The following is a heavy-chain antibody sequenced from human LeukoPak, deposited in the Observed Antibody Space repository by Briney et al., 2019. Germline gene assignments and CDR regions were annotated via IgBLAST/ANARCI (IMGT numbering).Heavy chain of an antibody. CDR2: MNPNTGDT. D-gene: IGHD3-3*01. CDR3: ARSRRITGFGVPKGGWFDP. J-gene: IGHJ5*02. V-gene: IGHV1-8*03. Sequence: GASVTVSCKASGYTFTTYDINWVRQATGQGVEWMGWMNPNTGDTGYAQKCQGRVTLTRNTSISTAYMELSSLRSEDTAVYYCARSRRITGFGVPKGGWFDPWGQGTLVTVSS. CDR1: GYTFTTYD.